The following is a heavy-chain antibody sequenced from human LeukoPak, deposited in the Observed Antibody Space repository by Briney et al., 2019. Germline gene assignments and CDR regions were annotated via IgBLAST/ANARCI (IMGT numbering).Heavy chain of an antibody. V-gene: IGHV3-11*04. CDR3: ASGRVRGVYYYYYYMDV. CDR1: GFTFSDDY. CDR2: ISSSGSTI. D-gene: IGHD3-10*01. Sequence: PGGSLRLSCAASGFTFSDDYMSWIRQAPGKGLEWVSYISSSGSTIYYADSVKGRFTISRDNAKNSLYLQMNSLRAEDTAVYYCASGRVRGVYYYYYYMDVWGKGTTVTVSS. J-gene: IGHJ6*03.